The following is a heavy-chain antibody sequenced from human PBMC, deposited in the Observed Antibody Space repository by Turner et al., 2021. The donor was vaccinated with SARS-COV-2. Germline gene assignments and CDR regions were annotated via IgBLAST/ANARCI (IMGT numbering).Heavy chain of an antibody. CDR1: GFTFDDYA. J-gene: IGHJ6*02. CDR3: ARGIDFWSGYGSRWGPYGMDV. Sequence: EVQLVESGGGLVQPGRSLRLSCAASGFTFDDYAMHWVRQAPGKGLEWVSGITWNSGSIGYADSVKGRFTISRDNAKISLYLQMNSLRAEDTALYYCARGIDFWSGYGSRWGPYGMDVWGQGTTVTVSS. V-gene: IGHV3-9*01. D-gene: IGHD3-3*01. CDR2: ITWNSGSI.